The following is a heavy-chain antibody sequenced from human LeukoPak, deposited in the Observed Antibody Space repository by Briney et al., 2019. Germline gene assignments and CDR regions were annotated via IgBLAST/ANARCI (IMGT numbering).Heavy chain of an antibody. CDR3: ARGNWDYADY. Sequence: GGTLRLSCAASGFTFSDYGMSWVRQAPGKGLEWVSGISGSGGSTYYADSVKGRFTISRDNSKNTLYLQMNSLRAEDTAVYYCARGNWDYADYWGRGTLITVSS. CDR1: GFTFSDYG. J-gene: IGHJ4*02. D-gene: IGHD3-16*01. V-gene: IGHV3-23*01. CDR2: ISGSGGST.